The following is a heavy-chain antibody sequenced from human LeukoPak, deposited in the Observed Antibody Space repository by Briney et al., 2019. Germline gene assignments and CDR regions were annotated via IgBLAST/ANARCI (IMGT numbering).Heavy chain of an antibody. V-gene: IGHV1-8*01. Sequence: ASVKVSCKASGYTFTSYDINWVRQATGQGLEWMGWMNPNSGNTGYAQKFQGRVTMTRNTSISTAYMELSSLRSEDTAVYYCARGDPSGPAWGPYYYYGMDVWGQGTTVTVSS. D-gene: IGHD1-26*01. CDR1: GYTFTSYD. CDR3: ARGDPSGPAWGPYYYYGMDV. J-gene: IGHJ6*02. CDR2: MNPNSGNT.